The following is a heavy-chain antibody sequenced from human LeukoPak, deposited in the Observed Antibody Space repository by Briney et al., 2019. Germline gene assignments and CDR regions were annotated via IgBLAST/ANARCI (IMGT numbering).Heavy chain of an antibody. CDR1: GFTFSSYA. J-gene: IGHJ3*02. D-gene: IGHD6-19*01. CDR3: VRKKWGVAGIWVGAFDI. V-gene: IGHV3-30-3*01. CDR2: ISYDGSNK. Sequence: GGPLRLSCAASGFTFSSYAMHWVRQAPGKGLEWVAVISYDGSNKYYADSVKGRFTISRDNAKNSLYLQMNSLRAEDTAVYYCVRKKWGVAGIWVGAFDIWGQGTMVTVSS.